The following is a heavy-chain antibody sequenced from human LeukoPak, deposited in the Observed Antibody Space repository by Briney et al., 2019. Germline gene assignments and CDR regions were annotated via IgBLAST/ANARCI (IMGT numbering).Heavy chain of an antibody. D-gene: IGHD3-10*01. CDR1: GDSIRRYY. CDR3: AAYRSGTHYNSYYFDD. CDR2: IHYSGNT. J-gene: IGHJ4*02. Sequence: SETLSLTCGISGDSIRRYYWSWIRQPPGKGLEWIGYIHYSGNTNYNPSLKSRVSISVDTSKNQFSLKLTSVTAADTAVYYCAAYRSGTHYNSYYFDDWGQGTLVIVSS. V-gene: IGHV4-59*08.